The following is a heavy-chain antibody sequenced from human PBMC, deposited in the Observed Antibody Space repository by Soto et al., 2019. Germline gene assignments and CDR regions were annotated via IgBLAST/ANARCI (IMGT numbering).Heavy chain of an antibody. V-gene: IGHV3-64*01. CDR2: ISSNGGST. CDR3: ARVGGEAQTTVNRGLPDPPLHGAFDI. CDR1: GFTFSSYA. D-gene: IGHD4-17*01. Sequence: GGSLRLSCAASGFTFSSYAMHWVRQAPGKGLEYVSAISSNGGSTYYANSVKGRFTISRDNSKNTLYLQRGSLRAEDMAVYYCARVGGEAQTTVNRGLPDPPLHGAFDIWGQGTMVTVSS. J-gene: IGHJ3*02.